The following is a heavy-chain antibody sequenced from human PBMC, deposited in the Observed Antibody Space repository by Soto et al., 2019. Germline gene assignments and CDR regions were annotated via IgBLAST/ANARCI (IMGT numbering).Heavy chain of an antibody. CDR1: GFTFSSYW. CDR2: IKQDGSEK. V-gene: IGHV3-7*01. D-gene: IGHD3-16*02. CDR3: ARVGIRHYDYIWGSYRYMFDY. Sequence: GGSLRLSCAASGFTFSSYWMSWVRQAPGKGLEWVANIKQDGSEKYYVDSGKGRFTISRDNAKNSLYLQMNSLRAEDTAVYYCARVGIRHYDYIWGSYRYMFDYWGQGTLVTVSS. J-gene: IGHJ4*02.